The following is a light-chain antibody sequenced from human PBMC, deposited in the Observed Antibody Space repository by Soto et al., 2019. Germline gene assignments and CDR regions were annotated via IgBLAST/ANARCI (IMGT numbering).Light chain of an antibody. CDR1: QSLTSN. Sequence: ILLTQSPGTLSLSPGERATLSCRASQSLTSNSLAWYQQKPGQAPRLLIYDASNRATGIPARFSGSGSGTDFTLTISSLEPEDFAVYYCQQRSNWPPITFGQGTRLEIK. V-gene: IGKV3-11*01. CDR2: DAS. CDR3: QQRSNWPPIT. J-gene: IGKJ5*01.